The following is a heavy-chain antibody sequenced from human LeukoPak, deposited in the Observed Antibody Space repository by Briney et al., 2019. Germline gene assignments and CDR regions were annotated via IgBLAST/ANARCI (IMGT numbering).Heavy chain of an antibody. Sequence: SETLSLTCTVSGGSISSSSYYWDWIRQPPGKGLEWIGSIYYSGNTYYNPSLKSRVTISIDTSKNQFSLKLSSVTAADTAVYYCANSANYGGNSGYFDYWGQGTLVTVSS. D-gene: IGHD4-23*01. CDR2: IYYSGNT. CDR1: GGSISSSSYY. CDR3: ANSANYGGNSGYFDY. J-gene: IGHJ4*02. V-gene: IGHV4-39*01.